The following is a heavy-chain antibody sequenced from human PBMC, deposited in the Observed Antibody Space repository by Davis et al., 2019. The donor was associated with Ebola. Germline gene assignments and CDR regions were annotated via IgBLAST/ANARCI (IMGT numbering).Heavy chain of an antibody. J-gene: IGHJ4*02. D-gene: IGHD6-13*01. CDR2: IVEISTYR. V-gene: IGHV3-21*01. Sequence: PGGSLRLSCEASGFIFSTYSMSWVRQAPGRGLEWLSSIVEISTYRYYADSVKGRFTISRDNARNSLYLEMNSLRADDTAIYYCARVAAAAAKGPFDNWGQGALVTVSS. CDR3: ARVAAAAAKGPFDN. CDR1: GFIFSTYS.